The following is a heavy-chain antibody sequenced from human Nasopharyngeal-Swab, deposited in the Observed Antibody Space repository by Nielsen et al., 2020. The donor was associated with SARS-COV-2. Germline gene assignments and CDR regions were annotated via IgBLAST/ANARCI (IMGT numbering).Heavy chain of an antibody. V-gene: IGHV1-46*01. CDR3: ARDVGGDSSGYSVAYRGEPLDY. CDR1: GDSFTSYY. J-gene: IGHJ4*02. D-gene: IGHD3-22*01. CDR2: INPSGGST. Sequence: ASVKVSCKASGDSFTSYYMHWVRRAPGQGLEWLGIINPSGGSTSNAQKFQGRVTVTRDTSTSTVYMELSSLRSEDTAVYYCARDVGGDSSGYSVAYRGEPLDYWGQGTLVTVSS.